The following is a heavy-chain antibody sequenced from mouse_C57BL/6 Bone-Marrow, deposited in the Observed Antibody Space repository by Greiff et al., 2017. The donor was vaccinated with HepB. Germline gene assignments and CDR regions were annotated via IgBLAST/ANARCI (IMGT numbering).Heavy chain of an antibody. CDR3: ARSEGLRHGCLYYYAMDY. V-gene: IGHV1-26*01. J-gene: IGHJ4*01. CDR1: GYTFTDYY. Sequence: VQLQQSGPELVKPGASVKISCKASGYTFTDYYMNWVKQSHGKSLEWIGDINPNNGGTSYNQKFKGKATLTVDKSSSTAYMELRSLTSEDSAVYYCARSEGLRHGCLYYYAMDYWGQGTSVTVSS. D-gene: IGHD2-4*01. CDR2: INPNNGGT.